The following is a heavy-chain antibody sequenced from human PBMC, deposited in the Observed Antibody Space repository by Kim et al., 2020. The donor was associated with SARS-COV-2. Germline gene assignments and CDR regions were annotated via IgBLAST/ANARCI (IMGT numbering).Heavy chain of an antibody. CDR3: ASWSWRPYNWFDP. Sequence: GGSLRLSFAASGFTFSSYSMNWIRQAPGKGLEWVSSISSSSSYIYYADSVKGRFTISRDNAKNSLYLQMNSLRAEDTAVYYCASWSWRPYNWFDPWGQETLGTVSS. CDR1: GFTFSSYS. V-gene: IGHV3-21*01. D-gene: IGHD3-3*01. J-gene: IGHJ5*02. CDR2: ISSSSSYI.